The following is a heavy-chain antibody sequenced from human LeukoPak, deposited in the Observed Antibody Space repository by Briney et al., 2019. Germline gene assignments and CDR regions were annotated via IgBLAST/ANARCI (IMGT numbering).Heavy chain of an antibody. J-gene: IGHJ5*02. CDR3: VYGDYGVWFDP. CDR2: INHSGST. Sequence: PSETLSLTCAVYGGSFSGYYWSWIRQPPGKGLEWIGEINHSGSTNYNLSLKSRVTISVDTSKNQFSLKLTSVTAADTAVYYCVYGDYGVWFDPWGQGTLVTVSS. V-gene: IGHV4-34*01. CDR1: GGSFSGYY. D-gene: IGHD4-17*01.